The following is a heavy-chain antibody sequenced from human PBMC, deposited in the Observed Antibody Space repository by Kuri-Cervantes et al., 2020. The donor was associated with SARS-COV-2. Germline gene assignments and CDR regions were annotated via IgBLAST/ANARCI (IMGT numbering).Heavy chain of an antibody. J-gene: IGHJ4*02. CDR2: FYDSDTT. V-gene: IGHV4-30-4*08. Sequence: SETLSLTCSVSGASISSGDYYWSWIRQSPGKGLEWIGYFYDSDTTYYSPSLEGRFSISADTSQNQFSLKLSSVTAADTAVYYCARGKAEITMVVMVITSGAYYFDYWGQGALVTVSS. D-gene: IGHD3-22*01. CDR3: ARGKAEITMVVMVITSGAYYFDY. CDR1: GASISSGDYY.